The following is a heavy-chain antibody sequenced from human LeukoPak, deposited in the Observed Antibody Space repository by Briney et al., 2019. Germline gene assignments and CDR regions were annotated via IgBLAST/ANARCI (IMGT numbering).Heavy chain of an antibody. Sequence: GGSLRLSCAASGFTFDDYAMHWVRQAPGKGLEWVSGISWISGGIGYAASVKGRFTISRDHAKNSVYPQVNSLRSQDMAWYYCPKGQTNMSTFEEVIGPFDYWGQGTLVTVSS. CDR2: ISWISGGI. D-gene: IGHD3-16*02. V-gene: IGHV3-9*03. CDR1: GFTFDDYA. J-gene: IGHJ4*02. CDR3: PKGQTNMSTFEEVIGPFDY.